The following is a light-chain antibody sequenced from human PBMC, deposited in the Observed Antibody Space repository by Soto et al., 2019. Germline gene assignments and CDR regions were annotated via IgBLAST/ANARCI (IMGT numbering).Light chain of an antibody. J-gene: IGKJ1*01. CDR1: QSVNSGF. Sequence: EIVLTQSPATLSLSPGERATLSCGASQSVNSGFLAWYQQKPGLAPRLLISDASNRATGIPDRFSGSGSGTDVTLTISRLESEDFAVYYCQQYGSSPWTFGQETRVDIK. CDR3: QQYGSSPWT. V-gene: IGKV3D-20*01. CDR2: DAS.